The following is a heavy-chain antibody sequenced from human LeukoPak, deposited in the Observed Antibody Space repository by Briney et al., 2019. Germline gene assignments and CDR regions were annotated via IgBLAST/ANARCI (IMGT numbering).Heavy chain of an antibody. CDR3: AKDKSGYDSPRWFDP. Sequence: GGSLRLSCAASGFTFSSYSMNWVRQAPGKGLEWVSSISSSSSYIYYADSVKGRFTISRDNAKNSLYLQMNSLRAEDTAVYYCAKDKSGYDSPRWFDPWGQGTLVTVSS. V-gene: IGHV3-21*04. CDR2: ISSSSSYI. D-gene: IGHD5-12*01. J-gene: IGHJ5*02. CDR1: GFTFSSYS.